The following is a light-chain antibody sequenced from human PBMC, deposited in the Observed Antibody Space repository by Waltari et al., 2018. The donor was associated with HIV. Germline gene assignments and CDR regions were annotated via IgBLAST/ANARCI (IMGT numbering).Light chain of an antibody. CDR1: QSIGVW. Sequence: DIQMTQSPSTMSASVGDKVTITCRASQSIGVWLAWYQQKPGKAPKFLISKACSLESGVPSRFSGSGAATEFTLTISSLQPDDFATYFCQEYTTYLGTFGQGTKVEIK. V-gene: IGKV1-5*03. CDR2: KAC. J-gene: IGKJ1*01. CDR3: QEYTTYLGT.